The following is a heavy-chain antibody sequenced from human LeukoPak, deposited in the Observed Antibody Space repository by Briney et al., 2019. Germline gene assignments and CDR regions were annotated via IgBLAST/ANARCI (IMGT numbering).Heavy chain of an antibody. J-gene: IGHJ4*02. Sequence: PGGSLRLSCAASGFTFSDYWMHWVRQAPGKGLVWVSRINTDGTFTRYADSVQGRFTISRDNSKNTLYLQMNSLRAEDTAVYYCANGQWLAPFDYWGQGTLVTVSS. CDR2: INTDGTFT. V-gene: IGHV3-74*01. D-gene: IGHD6-19*01. CDR1: GFTFSDYW. CDR3: ANGQWLAPFDY.